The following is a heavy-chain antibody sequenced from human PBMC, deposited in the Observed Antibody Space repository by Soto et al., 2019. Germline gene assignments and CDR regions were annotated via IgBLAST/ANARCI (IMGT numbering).Heavy chain of an antibody. CDR3: CRDQSWRDVVWWFDP. CDR2: IFPGGINK. V-gene: IGHV1-46*03. J-gene: IGHJ5*02. CDR1: GYSFMSHY. Sequence: QVQLVQSGAEMKKPGASVKISCKASGYSFMSHYIHWVRQAPGQGLEWMGTIFPGGINKAYAQKFQGRVTMTKDTSTSTVYMELASLTSEDTAVYYCCRDQSWRDVVWWFDPWGQGTLVTVSS. D-gene: IGHD3-16*01.